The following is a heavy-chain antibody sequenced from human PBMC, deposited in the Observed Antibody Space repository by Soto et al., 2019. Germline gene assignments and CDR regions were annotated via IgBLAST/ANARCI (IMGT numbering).Heavy chain of an antibody. Sequence: GGSLRLSCAASGFTFSSYAMHWIRQAPGKGLEWVAVISYDGSNKYYADSVKGRFTISRDNSKNTLYLQMNSLRAEDTAVYYCARDGVTVTTRYGMDVWGQGTTVTVSS. CDR1: GFTFSSYA. CDR2: ISYDGSNK. D-gene: IGHD4-17*01. J-gene: IGHJ6*02. V-gene: IGHV3-30-3*01. CDR3: ARDGVTVTTRYGMDV.